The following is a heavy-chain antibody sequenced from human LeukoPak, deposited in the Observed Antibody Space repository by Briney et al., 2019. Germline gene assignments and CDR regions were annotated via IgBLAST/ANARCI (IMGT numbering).Heavy chain of an antibody. CDR3: AEGSGDTCYSHFDF. V-gene: IGHV3-23*01. Sequence: GASLRLSCVASGITFRSCVMSWVRQAPGKGLEWVSTICGSAGSSYYADSVRGRFTISRDNFKKTLYLQMNSLSAEDTALYFCAEGSGDTCYSHFDFWGQGILVTVSS. CDR1: GITFRSCV. D-gene: IGHD2-15*01. J-gene: IGHJ4*02. CDR2: ICGSAGSS.